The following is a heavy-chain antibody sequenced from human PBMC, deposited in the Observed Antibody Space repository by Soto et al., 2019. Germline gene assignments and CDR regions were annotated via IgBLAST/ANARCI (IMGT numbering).Heavy chain of an antibody. D-gene: IGHD5-18*01. CDR2: IYYSGST. J-gene: IGHJ4*02. Sequence: ASETLSLTCTVSGGSTSSHSYYWNWIRQPPGKGLEWIGSIYYSGSTYYSPSLRSRVTISVDTSQNQFSLTLTSVTAADTAVYYCATETWGLTETALATDSWGQGTLVTVSS. CDR1: GGSTSSHSYY. V-gene: IGHV4-39*02. CDR3: ATETWGLTETALATDS.